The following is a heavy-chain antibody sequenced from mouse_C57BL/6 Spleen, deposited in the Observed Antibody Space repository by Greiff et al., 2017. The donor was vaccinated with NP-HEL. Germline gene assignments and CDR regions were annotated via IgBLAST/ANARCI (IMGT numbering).Heavy chain of an antibody. V-gene: IGHV1-22*01. CDR2: INPKNGGT. D-gene: IGHD3-3*01. CDR1: GYKFTDYN. J-gene: IGHJ3*01. Sequence: VQLQQSGPELVKPGASVKMSCKASGYKFTDYNMHWVKQSHGKSLEWIGYINPKNGGTRYNQKFKGKATLTVNKSSSTAYMELRSLTSEDSAVYYCARWGWEGFFAYWGQGTLVTVSA. CDR3: ARWGWEGFFAY.